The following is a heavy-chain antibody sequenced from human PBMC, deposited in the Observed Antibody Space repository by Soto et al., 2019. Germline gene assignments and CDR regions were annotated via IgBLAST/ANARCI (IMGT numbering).Heavy chain of an antibody. CDR3: VAAGLSFDH. J-gene: IGHJ4*02. V-gene: IGHV4-39*01. CDR2: IYYTGST. CDR1: GVSITSGTYY. Sequence: SETLSLTCTVSGVSITSGTYYWGWIRQPPGKGLEWIGTIYYTGSTYYDPSLKSRVTISVDTSKNQFSLKLTSVTAADTAVYHCVAAGLSFDHWGQGTLVTVSS.